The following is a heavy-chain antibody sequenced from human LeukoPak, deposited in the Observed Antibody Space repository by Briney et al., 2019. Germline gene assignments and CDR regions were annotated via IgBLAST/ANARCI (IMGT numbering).Heavy chain of an antibody. D-gene: IGHD6-19*01. CDR2: MNPNSGNT. CDR1: GYTFTSYD. J-gene: IGHJ4*02. CDR3: ARVVAVAGRPLGY. V-gene: IGHV1-8*01. Sequence: GASVKVSCKASGYTFTSYDINWVRQATGPGLEWMGWMNPNSGNTGYAQKFQGRVTMTRNTSISTAYMELSSLRSEDTAVYYCARVVAVAGRPLGYWGQGTLDTVSS.